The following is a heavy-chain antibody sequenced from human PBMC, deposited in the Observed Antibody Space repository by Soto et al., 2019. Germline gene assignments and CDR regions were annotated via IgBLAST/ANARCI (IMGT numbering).Heavy chain of an antibody. J-gene: IGHJ4*02. V-gene: IGHV1-69*06. Sequence: SVKVSCKASGGTFSSYAISWVRQAPGQGLEWMGGIIPIFGTANYAQKFQGRVTITADKSTSTAYMELSSLRSEDTAVYYCAKVGAADKYYFDYWGQGTLVTVSS. CDR3: AKVGAADKYYFDY. CDR2: IIPIFGTA. CDR1: GGTFSSYA. D-gene: IGHD1-26*01.